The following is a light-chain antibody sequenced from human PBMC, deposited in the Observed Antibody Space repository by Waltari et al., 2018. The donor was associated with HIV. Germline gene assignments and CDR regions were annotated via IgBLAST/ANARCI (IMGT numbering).Light chain of an antibody. CDR1: SSDVGRYDY. Sequence: QSALTQPPSASGSLGQSVTISCTGSSSDVGRYDYVSWYQQHPGKAPKLLIFEVNKPPSGLPDRFSGSKAGNTASLTVSGLQAEDEAEYSCSSYAGINPVIFGGGTTLTVL. CDR2: EVN. V-gene: IGLV2-8*01. CDR3: SSYAGINPVI. J-gene: IGLJ2*01.